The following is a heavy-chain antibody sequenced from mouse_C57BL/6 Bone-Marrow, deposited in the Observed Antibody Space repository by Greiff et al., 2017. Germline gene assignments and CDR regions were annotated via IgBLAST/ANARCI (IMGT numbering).Heavy chain of an antibody. CDR3: AVYYYGSSYYYWYFDV. CDR2: INPNYGTP. Sequence: EVQLQQSGPELVTPGASVKISCKASGYSFTDYNLNWVQQSHGKSLEWIGVINPNYGTPSYNQKFKGKATLTVDQSSSTAYMQLNSMTSGDSAVYYCAVYYYGSSYYYWYFDVWGTGTTVTVSS. J-gene: IGHJ1*03. CDR1: GYSFTDYN. V-gene: IGHV1-39*01. D-gene: IGHD1-1*01.